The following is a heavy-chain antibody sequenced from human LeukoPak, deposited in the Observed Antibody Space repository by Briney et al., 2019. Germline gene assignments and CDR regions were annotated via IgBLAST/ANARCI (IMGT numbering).Heavy chain of an antibody. V-gene: IGHV1-69*01. Sequence: SVKVSCKASGGTFSSYAISWVRQAPGQGLEWMGGITPIFGTANYAQKFQGRVTITADESTSTAYMELSSLRSEDTAVYYCAREGGNWNDPPPSYFDYWGQGTLVTVSS. CDR1: GGTFSSYA. CDR2: ITPIFGTA. CDR3: AREGGNWNDPPPSYFDY. J-gene: IGHJ4*02. D-gene: IGHD1-1*01.